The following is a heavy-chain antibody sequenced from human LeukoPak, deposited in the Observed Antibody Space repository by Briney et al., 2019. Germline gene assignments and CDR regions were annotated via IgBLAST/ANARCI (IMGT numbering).Heavy chain of an antibody. CDR3: ARQPGGGLYSSGWYYFDY. CDR2: IYYSGST. Sequence: SSETLSLTCTVSGGSISSYYWSWIRQPPGKGLEWIGYIYYSGSTNYNPSLKSRVTISVDTSKNQFSLNLSSVTAADTAVYYCARQPGGGLYSSGWYYFDYWGQGTLVTVSS. J-gene: IGHJ4*02. CDR1: GGSISSYY. D-gene: IGHD6-19*01. V-gene: IGHV4-59*01.